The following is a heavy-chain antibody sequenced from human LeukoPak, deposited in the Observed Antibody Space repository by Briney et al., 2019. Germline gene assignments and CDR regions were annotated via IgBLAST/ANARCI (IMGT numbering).Heavy chain of an antibody. CDR1: GFTFGSSA. D-gene: IGHD3-22*01. V-gene: IGHV1-58*02. Sequence: SVKGSCKASGFTFGSSAMQWVRQARGQRLEWIGWIVLGSGNTNYAPKFQDRVTITRDVSSITAYMELNSLSSEDTAVYYCAADRSAPGSFYYDSRGPAFGFDIWGQGTMVTVSS. CDR3: AADRSAPGSFYYDSRGPAFGFDI. CDR2: IVLGSGNT. J-gene: IGHJ3*02.